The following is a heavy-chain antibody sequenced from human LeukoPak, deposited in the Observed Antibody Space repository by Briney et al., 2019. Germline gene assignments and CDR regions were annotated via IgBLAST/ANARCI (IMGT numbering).Heavy chain of an antibody. V-gene: IGHV3-9*01. D-gene: IGHD4-11*01. CDR2: ISWNSGSI. J-gene: IGHJ4*02. CDR1: GFTFDDYA. Sequence: SGGSLRLSCAASGFTFDDYAMHWVRQAPGKGLEWVSGISWNSGSIGYADSVKGRFTISRDNAKNSLYLQMNSLRAEDTALYHCAKGLHEYYFDYWGQGTLVTVSS. CDR3: AKGLHEYYFDY.